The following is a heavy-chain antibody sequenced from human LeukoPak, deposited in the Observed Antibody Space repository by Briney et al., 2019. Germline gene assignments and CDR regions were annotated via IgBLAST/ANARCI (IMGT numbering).Heavy chain of an antibody. CDR3: AKEAYYDYVWGSYRYPGGVSYFDY. CDR2: ISGSGGST. CDR1: GFTFSSYA. Sequence: GGSLRLSCAASGFTFSSYAMSWVRQAPGKGLEWASAISGSGGSTYYADSVKGRFTISRDNSKNTLYLQMNSLRAEDTAVYYCAKEAYYDYVWGSYRYPGGVSYFDYWGQGTLVTVSS. V-gene: IGHV3-23*01. D-gene: IGHD3-16*02. J-gene: IGHJ4*02.